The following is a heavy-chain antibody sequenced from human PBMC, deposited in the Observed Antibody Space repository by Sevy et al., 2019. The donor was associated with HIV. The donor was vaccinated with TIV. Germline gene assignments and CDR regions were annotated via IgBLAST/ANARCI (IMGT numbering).Heavy chain of an antibody. CDR1: GLTFSSYG. Sequence: GGSLRLSCAASGLTFSSYGMHWVRQAPGKGLEWVALISYDGSNKYYADSVKGRFTISRDNSKNTLYLQMNSLRAEDTAVYYCAKYYCSGGSCYHYFDPWGQGTLVTVSS. CDR2: ISYDGSNK. J-gene: IGHJ5*02. D-gene: IGHD2-15*01. V-gene: IGHV3-30*18. CDR3: AKYYCSGGSCYHYFDP.